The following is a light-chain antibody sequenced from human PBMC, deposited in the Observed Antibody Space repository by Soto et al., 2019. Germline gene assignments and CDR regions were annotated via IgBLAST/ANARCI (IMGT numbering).Light chain of an antibody. CDR3: QQYNKWLPYT. CDR2: GAS. CDR1: QSLNNN. V-gene: IGKV3-15*01. Sequence: EIVMTQSPATLSVSPGERATLSCRASQSLNNNLAWYQQKPGQAPRLLIYGASTRATGIPARFSGSGSGTEFTLTISSLQSEDFAVYYCQQYNKWLPYTFGQGTKLEIK. J-gene: IGKJ2*01.